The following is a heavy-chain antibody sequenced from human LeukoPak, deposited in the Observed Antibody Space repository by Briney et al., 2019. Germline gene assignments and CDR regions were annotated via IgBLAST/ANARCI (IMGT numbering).Heavy chain of an antibody. Sequence: GGSLRLSCAASGFTVNNNYMIWVRQAPGKGLEWVSVTFGDDTTLYAGSVKGRFIISRDNSKNTLYLQMNSLRAEDTAVYYCARIRGDYYFDYWGQGTLVSVSS. CDR3: ARIRGDYYFDY. V-gene: IGHV3-66*01. D-gene: IGHD3-16*01. J-gene: IGHJ4*02. CDR2: TFGDDTT. CDR1: GFTVNNNY.